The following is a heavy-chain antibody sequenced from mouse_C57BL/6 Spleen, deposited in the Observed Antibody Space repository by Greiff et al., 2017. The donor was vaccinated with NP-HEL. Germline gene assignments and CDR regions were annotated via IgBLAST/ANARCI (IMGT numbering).Heavy chain of an antibody. Sequence: QVQLQQSGPELVKPGASVKISCKASGYAFSSSWMNWVKQRPGKGLEWIGRIYPGDGDTNYNGKFKGKATLTADKSSSTAYMQLSSLTSEDSAVYFCERLSDYDVAYWGQGTLVTVSA. CDR3: ERLSDYDVAY. D-gene: IGHD2-4*01. V-gene: IGHV1-82*01. J-gene: IGHJ3*01. CDR2: IYPGDGDT. CDR1: GYAFSSSW.